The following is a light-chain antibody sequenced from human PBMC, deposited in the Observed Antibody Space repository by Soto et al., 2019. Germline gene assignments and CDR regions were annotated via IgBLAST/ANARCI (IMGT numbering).Light chain of an antibody. V-gene: IGKV3-15*01. J-gene: IGKJ2*01. CDR2: GAS. CDR1: QSVSSN. Sequence: EIVMTQSPATLSVSPGERATLSCRASQSVSSNLAWYQQKPGQAPRLLIYGASTRATAIPARFSGSGSGTEFTLTISSLQSEDFAVYYCQQYKNWPPYTFGQGTKADIK. CDR3: QQYKNWPPYT.